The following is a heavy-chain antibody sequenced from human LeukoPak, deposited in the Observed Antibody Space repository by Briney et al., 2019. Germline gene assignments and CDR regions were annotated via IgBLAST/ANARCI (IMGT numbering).Heavy chain of an antibody. V-gene: IGHV3-23*01. J-gene: IGHJ4*02. CDR1: GFTFSSYA. CDR3: ARSLGDSSGYYPLPFDY. D-gene: IGHD3-22*01. Sequence: GGSLRLSCAASGFTFSSYAMSWVRQAPGKGLEWVSAISGSGGSTYYADSVKGRFTISRDNSKNTLYLQMNSLRAEDTAVYYCARSLGDSSGYYPLPFDYWGQGTLVIVSS. CDR2: ISGSGGST.